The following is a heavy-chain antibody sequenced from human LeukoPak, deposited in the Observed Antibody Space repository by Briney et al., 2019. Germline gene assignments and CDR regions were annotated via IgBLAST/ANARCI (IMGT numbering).Heavy chain of an antibody. CDR1: GGTFSSYA. CDR3: ARSPYFYCSGGSCYSGNWFDP. D-gene: IGHD2-15*01. V-gene: IGHV1-69*04. Sequence: SVKVSCKASGGTFSSYAISWVRQAPGQGLEWTGRIIPILGIANYAQKFQGRVTITADKSTSTAYMELSSLRSEDTAVYYCARSPYFYCSGGSCYSGNWFDPWGQGTLVTVSS. J-gene: IGHJ5*02. CDR2: IIPILGIA.